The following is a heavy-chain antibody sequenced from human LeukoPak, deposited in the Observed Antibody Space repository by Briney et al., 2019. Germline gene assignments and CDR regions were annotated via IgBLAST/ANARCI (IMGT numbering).Heavy chain of an antibody. CDR3: TNLTVGSNFDY. Sequence: GGSLRLSCAVSEFAFRDFRVYEMYWVRKAPGKGLEWVSYISSSGGTRYYADSVRGRFTISRDNAKKSLYLQMNSLRAEDTAVYFCTNLTVGSNFDYWGQGTLVTVSS. V-gene: IGHV3-48*03. CDR2: ISSSGGTR. J-gene: IGHJ4*02. D-gene: IGHD1-14*01. CDR1: EFAFRDFRVYE.